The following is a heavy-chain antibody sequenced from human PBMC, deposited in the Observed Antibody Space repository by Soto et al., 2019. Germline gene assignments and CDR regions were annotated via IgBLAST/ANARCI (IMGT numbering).Heavy chain of an antibody. CDR1: GGSISSYY. J-gene: IGHJ5*02. D-gene: IGHD5-12*01. Sequence: SETLSLTCTVSGGSISSYYWSWIRQPPGKGLEWIGYIYYSGSTNYNPSLKSRVTISVDTSKNQFSLKLSSVTAADTAVYYCARGYSGFVIWFDPWGQGTLVTVSS. V-gene: IGHV4-59*01. CDR2: IYYSGST. CDR3: ARGYSGFVIWFDP.